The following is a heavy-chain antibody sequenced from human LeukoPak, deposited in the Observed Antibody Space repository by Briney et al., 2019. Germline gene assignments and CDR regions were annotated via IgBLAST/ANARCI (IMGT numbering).Heavy chain of an antibody. CDR1: GFTFSSYG. V-gene: IGHV3-23*01. CDR2: ISGSGGST. D-gene: IGHD6-19*01. J-gene: IGHJ4*02. CDR3: AKDLPSSGWSLAIDY. Sequence: GGSLRLSCAASGFTFSSYGMSWVRQAPGKGLEWVSAISGSGGSTYYADSVKGRFTISGDNSKNTLYLQMNSLRAEDTAVYYCAKDLPSSGWSLAIDYWGQGTLVTVSS.